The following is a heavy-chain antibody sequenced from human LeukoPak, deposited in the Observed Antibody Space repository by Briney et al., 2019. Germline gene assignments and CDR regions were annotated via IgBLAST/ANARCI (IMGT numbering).Heavy chain of an antibody. CDR1: GGTFSSYA. CDR2: IIPIFGTA. Sequence: SVKVSCKASGGTFSSYAISWVRQAPGQGLEWMGGIIPIFGTANYAQKFQGRVTITADESTSTAYMELSSPRSKDTAVYYCARASSPNCSSTSCYASLSLYYYYYGMDVWGKGTTVTVSS. D-gene: IGHD2-2*01. V-gene: IGHV1-69*01. J-gene: IGHJ6*04. CDR3: ARASSPNCSSTSCYASLSLYYYYYGMDV.